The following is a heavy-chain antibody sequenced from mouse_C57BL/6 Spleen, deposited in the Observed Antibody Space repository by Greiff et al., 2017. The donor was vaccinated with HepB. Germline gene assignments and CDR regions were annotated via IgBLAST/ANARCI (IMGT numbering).Heavy chain of an antibody. D-gene: IGHD1-1*02. J-gene: IGHJ3*01. CDR1: GFTFSSYA. CDR3: AREWCNPFAY. CDR2: ISDGGSYT. Sequence: EVKLMESGGGLVKPGGSLKLSCAASGFTFSSYAMSWVRQTPEKRLEWVATISDGGSYTYYPDNVKGRFTISRDNAKNNLYLQMSHLKSEDTAMYYCAREWCNPFAYWGQGTLVTVSA. V-gene: IGHV5-4*01.